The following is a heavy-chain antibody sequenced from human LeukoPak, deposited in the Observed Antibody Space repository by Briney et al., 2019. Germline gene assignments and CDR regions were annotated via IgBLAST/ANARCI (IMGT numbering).Heavy chain of an antibody. CDR2: SRNKANSYTT. D-gene: IGHD2-2*01. V-gene: IGHV3-72*01. CDR1: GFTSSDHY. Sequence: GGSLRLSCATSGFTSSDHYMDWVRQAPGKGLEWVGRSRNKANSYTTEYAASVKGRFTISRDDSKNSLYLQMNSLKTEDTAVYYCARGYCSRTSCYLEYFYGMDVWGKGTTVTVSS. CDR3: ARGYCSRTSCYLEYFYGMDV. J-gene: IGHJ6*04.